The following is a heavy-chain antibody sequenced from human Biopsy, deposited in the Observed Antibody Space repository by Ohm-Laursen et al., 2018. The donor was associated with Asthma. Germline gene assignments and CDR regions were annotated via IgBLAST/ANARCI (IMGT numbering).Heavy chain of an antibody. J-gene: IGHJ4*02. Sequence: ASVKVSCKASGYTFTAYFIHWVRQAPGQGLEWMGRINPNTGGTDYAQQFQGRVTMTRDTSISTAYMELNRLTSDDTAVYHCARLTYGSGSDYFDYWGQGALVTVSS. CDR1: GYTFTAYF. CDR2: INPNTGGT. CDR3: ARLTYGSGSDYFDY. V-gene: IGHV1-2*06. D-gene: IGHD3-10*01.